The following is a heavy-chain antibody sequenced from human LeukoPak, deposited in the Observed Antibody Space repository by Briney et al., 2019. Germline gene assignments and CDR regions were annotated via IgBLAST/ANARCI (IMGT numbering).Heavy chain of an antibody. Sequence: GGSLRLSCAASAFTFSTHGMVWVRQAPGKGLEWLSFISSSDNTKQYADSVKGRFTISRDNSKNTLYLQMDGLRVEDTAVYYCAKVGAVASVENWGQGTLVTVSS. J-gene: IGHJ4*02. D-gene: IGHD6-19*01. CDR3: AKVGAVASVEN. CDR1: AFTFSTHG. V-gene: IGHV3-48*03. CDR2: ISSSDNTK.